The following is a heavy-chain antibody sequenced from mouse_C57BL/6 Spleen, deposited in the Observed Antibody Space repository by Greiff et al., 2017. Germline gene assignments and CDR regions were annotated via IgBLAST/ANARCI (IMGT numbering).Heavy chain of an antibody. J-gene: IGHJ4*01. CDR1: GYSITSGYY. CDR3: ARDPGGYYAMDY. Sequence: DVQLQESGPGLVKPSQSLSLTCSVTGYSITSGYYWNWIRQFPGNKLEWMGYISYDGSNNYNPSLKNRISITRDTSKNQFFLKLNSVTTEDTATYYCARDPGGYYAMDYWGQGTSVTVSS. D-gene: IGHD1-1*02. CDR2: ISYDGSN. V-gene: IGHV3-6*01.